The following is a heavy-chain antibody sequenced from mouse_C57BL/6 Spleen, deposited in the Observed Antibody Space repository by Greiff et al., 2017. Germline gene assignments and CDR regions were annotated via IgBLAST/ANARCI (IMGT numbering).Heavy chain of an antibody. CDR3: AREVGPYYFDY. Sequence: EVQLQESGGGLVKPGGSLKLSCAASGFTFSSYAMSWVRQTPEKRLEWVATISDGGSYTYYPDNVKGRFTISRDNAKNNLYLQMSHLKSEDTAMYYCAREVGPYYFDYWGQGTTLTVSS. CDR2: ISDGGSYT. J-gene: IGHJ2*01. CDR1: GFTFSSYA. V-gene: IGHV5-4*01.